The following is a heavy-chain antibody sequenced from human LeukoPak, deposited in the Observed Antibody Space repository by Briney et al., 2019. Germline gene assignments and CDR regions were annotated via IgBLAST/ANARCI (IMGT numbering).Heavy chain of an antibody. J-gene: IGHJ6*03. V-gene: IGHV1-24*01. CDR3: ARMMSLQVGYYYYYYMDV. D-gene: IGHD2-15*01. Sequence: ASVKVSCKVYGYTLTELSVHWVRQAPGQGLEWMGNFDPKDGDTIYAQRFQGGVTMTEDTSTHTAYMELSSLRSDDTAVYYCARMMSLQVGYYYYYYMDVWGKGTTVTISS. CDR2: FDPKDGDT. CDR1: GYTLTELS.